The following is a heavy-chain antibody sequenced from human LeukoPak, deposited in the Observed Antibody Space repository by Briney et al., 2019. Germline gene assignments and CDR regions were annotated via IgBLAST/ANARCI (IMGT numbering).Heavy chain of an antibody. Sequence: ASVKVSCRASGYTFTTYYIHWVRQAPGQGLEWMGIINPSDGSSNYAQKFQGRVTMSRDTSTSTAYMELSSLRSEDTAVYCCAREGGGMSSVTWGWFDPWGQGTLVTVSS. J-gene: IGHJ5*02. D-gene: IGHD4-17*01. V-gene: IGHV1-46*01. CDR2: INPSDGSS. CDR3: AREGGGMSSVTWGWFDP. CDR1: GYTFTTYY.